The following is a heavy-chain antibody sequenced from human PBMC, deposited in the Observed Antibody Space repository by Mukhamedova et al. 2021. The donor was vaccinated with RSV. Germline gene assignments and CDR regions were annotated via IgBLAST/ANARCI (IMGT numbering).Heavy chain of an antibody. V-gene: IGHV3-64D*06. Sequence: STWAMHWVRQAPGKGLEYVSAISSNGGSTYYADSVKGRFTISRDNSKNTLYLQMSSLRAEDTAVYYCVKDVPRSLFGAFDIWGQGTMVT. CDR3: VKDVPRSLFGAFDI. J-gene: IGHJ3*02. CDR1: STWA. D-gene: IGHD1-26*01. CDR2: ISSNGGST.